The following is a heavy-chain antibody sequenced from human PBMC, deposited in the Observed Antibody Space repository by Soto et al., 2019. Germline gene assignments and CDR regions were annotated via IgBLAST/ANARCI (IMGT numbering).Heavy chain of an antibody. CDR2: ISYDGNNK. J-gene: IGHJ3*02. V-gene: IGHV3-30*03. CDR1: GFTFSSYG. CDR3: VADYVATDTFDI. Sequence: SLRLSCAASGFTFSSYGMHWVRQAPGKGLEWAAVISYDGNNKYYAESVKGRFTISRDTSKNTLYLQMNRLRPEDTAVYYCVADYVATDTFDIWGRGTMVPSPQ. D-gene: IGHD3-10*02.